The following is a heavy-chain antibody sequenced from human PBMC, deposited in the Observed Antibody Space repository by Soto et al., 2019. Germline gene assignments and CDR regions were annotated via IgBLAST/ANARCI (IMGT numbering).Heavy chain of an antibody. V-gene: IGHV1-2*04. CDR3: ARAHSSGSLYYYYYGMDV. CDR1: GYTFTGYY. Sequence: ASVKVSCKASGYTFTGYYMHWVRQAPGQGLEWMGWINPNSGGTNYAQKFQGWVTRTRETSISTAYMERGRLRSDDTAVYYCARAHSSGSLYYYYYGMDVWGQGTTVTVSS. J-gene: IGHJ6*02. CDR2: INPNSGGT. D-gene: IGHD6-19*01.